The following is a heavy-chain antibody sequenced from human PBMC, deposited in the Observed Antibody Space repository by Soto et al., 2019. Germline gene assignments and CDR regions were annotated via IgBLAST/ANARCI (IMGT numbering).Heavy chain of an antibody. CDR2: ISSSGTTI. D-gene: IGHD3-3*01. Sequence: QAQLVEAGGGLVKPGGSLRLSCAASGFTFSDHYMTWIRQAPGKGLEWVSYISSSGTTIYYAESVRGRFTISRDNAKNSLYLQMNSLRVEDTALYYCARVGDMAYKDWGQGTLVTVSS. J-gene: IGHJ4*02. CDR3: ARVGDMAYKD. V-gene: IGHV3-11*01. CDR1: GFTFSDHY.